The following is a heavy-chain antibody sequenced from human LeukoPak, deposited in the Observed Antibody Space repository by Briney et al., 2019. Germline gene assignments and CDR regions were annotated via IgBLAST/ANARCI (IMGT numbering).Heavy chain of an antibody. Sequence: SETLSLTCTVSGGSISSYYWSWIRQSAGKGLEWIGRIYTNWNTNYNPSLKRRVTMSVDTYKNQFSPKLSSVTAADTALYSCARHIPPLAYCGGNCYEGVDYWGQGTLVTVSA. CDR2: IYTNWNT. CDR3: ARHIPPLAYCGGNCYEGVDY. D-gene: IGHD2-21*01. J-gene: IGHJ4*02. V-gene: IGHV4-4*07. CDR1: GGSISSYY.